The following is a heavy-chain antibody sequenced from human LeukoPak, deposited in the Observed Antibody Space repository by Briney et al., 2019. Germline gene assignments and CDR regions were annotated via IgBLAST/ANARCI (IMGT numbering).Heavy chain of an antibody. D-gene: IGHD5-24*01. CDR1: GGSISSYY. CDR3: AREIFGRDGYNDYFDY. Sequence: SETLSLTCTVSGGSISSYYWSWLRQPPGKGLEWIGYIYYSGSTNYNPPLKSRVTISVDTSKNQFSLKLSSVTAADTAVYYCAREIFGRDGYNDYFDYWGQGTLVTVSS. V-gene: IGHV4-59*01. CDR2: IYYSGST. J-gene: IGHJ4*02.